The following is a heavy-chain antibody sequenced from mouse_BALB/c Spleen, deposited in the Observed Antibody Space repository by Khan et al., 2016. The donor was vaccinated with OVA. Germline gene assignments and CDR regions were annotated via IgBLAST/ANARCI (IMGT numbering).Heavy chain of an antibody. CDR2: ISSLAYSI. CDR1: GFTFSDYG. V-gene: IGHV5-15*02. CDR3: ARSWAMDY. Sequence: EVELVESRGGLVQPGGSRKLSCAASGFTFSDYGLAWVRQAPGKGPEWVASISSLAYSIYYADTVTGRFTISRENAKNTLYLEMSSLRSEDTAMYYCARSWAMDYWGQGTSVTVAS. J-gene: IGHJ4*01.